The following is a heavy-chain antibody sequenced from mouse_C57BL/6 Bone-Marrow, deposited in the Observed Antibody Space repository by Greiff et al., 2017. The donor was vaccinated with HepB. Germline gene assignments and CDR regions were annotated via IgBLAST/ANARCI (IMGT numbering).Heavy chain of an antibody. Sequence: EVMLVESGGGLVKPGGSLKLSCAASGFTFSSYTMSWVRQTPEKRLEWVATISGGGGNTYYPDSVKGRFTISRDNAKNTLYLQMSSLRSEDTALYYCAGGYTIVTKGNYYAMDYWGQGTSVTVSS. J-gene: IGHJ4*01. CDR2: ISGGGGNT. D-gene: IGHD2-5*01. CDR3: AGGYTIVTKGNYYAMDY. CDR1: GFTFSSYT. V-gene: IGHV5-9*01.